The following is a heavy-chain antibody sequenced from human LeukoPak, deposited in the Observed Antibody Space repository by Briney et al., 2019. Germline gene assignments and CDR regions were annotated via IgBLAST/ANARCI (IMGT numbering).Heavy chain of an antibody. Sequence: GGSLRLSCAAPGFTFSGSAMHWVRQASGKGLEWVGRIRSKANSYATAYAASVKGRFTISRDDSKNTAYLQMNSLKTEDTAVYYCTRLNVGGAARPGIYYYYYYMDVWGKGTTVTVSS. CDR2: IRSKANSYAT. D-gene: IGHD6-6*01. CDR3: TRLNVGGAARPGIYYYYYYMDV. CDR1: GFTFSGSA. J-gene: IGHJ6*03. V-gene: IGHV3-73*01.